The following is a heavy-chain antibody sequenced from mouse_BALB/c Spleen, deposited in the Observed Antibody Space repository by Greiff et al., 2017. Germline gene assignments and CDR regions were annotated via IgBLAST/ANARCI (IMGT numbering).Heavy chain of an antibody. J-gene: IGHJ3*01. Sequence: EVQLQQSGPELVKPGASVKISCKASGYSFTGYYMHWVKQSPVQSLEWIGRINPYNGATSYNQNFKDKASLTVDKSSSTAYMELHSLTSEDSEVYNCASSVVSDGYYAYWGQGTLVTVSA. D-gene: IGHD2-3*01. CDR3: ASSVVSDGYYAY. CDR1: GYSFTGYY. CDR2: INPYNGAT. V-gene: IGHV1-42*01.